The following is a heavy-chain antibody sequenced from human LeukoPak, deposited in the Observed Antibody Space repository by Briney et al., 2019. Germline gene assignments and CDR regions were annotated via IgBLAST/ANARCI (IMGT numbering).Heavy chain of an antibody. CDR3: ARGRYFAY. Sequence: SETLSLTCTVSGGSISSYYWSWIRQPPGKGLEWIGRIYNSGSTSYNPSLKSRVTMSVDTSKNQFSLKLTSVTAADTAVYYCARGRYFAYWSQGTLVTVSS. V-gene: IGHV4-4*07. J-gene: IGHJ4*02. CDR1: GGSISSYY. CDR2: IYNSGST.